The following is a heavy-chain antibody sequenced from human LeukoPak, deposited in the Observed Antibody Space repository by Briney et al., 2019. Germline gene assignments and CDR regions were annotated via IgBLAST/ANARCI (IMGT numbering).Heavy chain of an antibody. CDR1: GFTFSNYS. J-gene: IGHJ4*02. Sequence: GGSLRLSCAASGFTFSNYSMNWVRQAPGKGLEWVSFISSSSSYIYYADSVKGRFTIPRDNAKNSLYLQMNSLRAEDTAIYYCARALAVAAYFDYWGQGTLVTVSS. V-gene: IGHV3-21*01. CDR2: ISSSSSYI. CDR3: ARALAVAAYFDY. D-gene: IGHD6-19*01.